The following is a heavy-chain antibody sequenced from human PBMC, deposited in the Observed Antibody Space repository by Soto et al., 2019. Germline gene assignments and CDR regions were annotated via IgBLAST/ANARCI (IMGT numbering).Heavy chain of an antibody. CDR2: IIPIFGTA. CDR3: AGEGIAVNYDLRGRGNGMGMDV. D-gene: IGHD6-19*01. J-gene: IGHJ6*02. CDR1: GGTFSSYA. Sequence: QVQLVQSGAEVKKPGSSVKVSCKASGGTFSSYAISWVRQAPGQGLEWMGGIIPIFGTANYAQKFQGRVTITADESTSTDYMELGSLRCEDTAVYYCAGEGIAVNYDLRGRGNGMGMDVWGQGTTVTVSS. V-gene: IGHV1-69*01.